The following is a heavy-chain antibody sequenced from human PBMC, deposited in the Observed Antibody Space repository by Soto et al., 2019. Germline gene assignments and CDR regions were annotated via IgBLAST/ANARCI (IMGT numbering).Heavy chain of an antibody. Sequence: QVQLVQSGAEVKKPGASVKVSCKASGYTFTSYGISWVRQAPGQGLEWMGWISAYNGNTNYAQKLQGRVTMTTDTSTSTAYMELMSLRSDDTAVYYCARDRTQGWFGELLSCFDPWGQGTLVTVSS. CDR1: GYTFTSYG. J-gene: IGHJ5*02. CDR3: ARDRTQGWFGELLSCFDP. CDR2: ISAYNGNT. D-gene: IGHD3-10*01. V-gene: IGHV1-18*04.